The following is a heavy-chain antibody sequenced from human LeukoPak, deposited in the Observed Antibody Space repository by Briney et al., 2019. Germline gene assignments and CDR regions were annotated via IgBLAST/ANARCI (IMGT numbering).Heavy chain of an antibody. CDR1: GFTFSTYA. D-gene: IGHD4-23*01. CDR3: ATEADGGPDY. J-gene: IGHJ4*02. Sequence: GGSLRLSCAASGFTFSTYAMSWVRQAPGKXXXXVGRIKSXTDGGATXXXAXVXGRXTISRDDSKNTLYLLMNSLKTDDTAVYYCATEADGGPDYWGQGTLVTVSS. CDR2: IKSXTDGGAT. V-gene: IGHV3-15*01.